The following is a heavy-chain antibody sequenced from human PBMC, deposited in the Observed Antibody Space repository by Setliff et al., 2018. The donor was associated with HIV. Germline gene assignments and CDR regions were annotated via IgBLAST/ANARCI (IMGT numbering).Heavy chain of an antibody. Sequence: GGSLRLSCEAFSSYAMHWVRQAPGKGLEWVSSISSSSSYIYYADSVKGRFTISRDNAKNSLYLQMNSLRAEDTAVYYCARDSLIGRLQPFNVWGGGATVTVSS. J-gene: IGHJ6*04. V-gene: IGHV3-21*01. CDR1: SSYA. CDR2: ISSSSSYI. D-gene: IGHD6-25*01. CDR3: ARDSLIGRLQPFNV.